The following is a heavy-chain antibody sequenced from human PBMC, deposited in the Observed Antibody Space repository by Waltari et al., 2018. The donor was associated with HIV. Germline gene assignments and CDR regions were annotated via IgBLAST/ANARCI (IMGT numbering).Heavy chain of an antibody. CDR3: ARDQLSMASFDY. J-gene: IGHJ4*02. D-gene: IGHD2-2*01. Sequence: EVQLVESGGGLVQPGGSLRLSCAASGFTFSNYWMTWVRQTPGKGLEGVANIKQDGRERYYGDSVKGRFTISRDNAKNSLYLQMNSLTAEDTAVYYCARDQLSMASFDYWGQGTLVTVSS. CDR2: IKQDGRER. CDR1: GFTFSNYW. V-gene: IGHV3-7*01.